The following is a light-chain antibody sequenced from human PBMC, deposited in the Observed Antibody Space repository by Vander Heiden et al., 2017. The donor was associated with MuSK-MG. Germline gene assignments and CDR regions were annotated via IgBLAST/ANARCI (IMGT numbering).Light chain of an antibody. CDR1: SCDVGGYHY. CDR3: ISYTSRSTYV. CDR2: DVS. J-gene: IGLJ1*01. Sequence: SALNQPASVSGSPGPSLAIPRTRTSCDVGGYHYVSWYRQHPGQAPELMIYDVSNRPSGVSNRFSGSKSGNTASLTISGLQAEDEADYYCISYTSRSTYVFGTGTKVTVL. V-gene: IGLV2-14*03.